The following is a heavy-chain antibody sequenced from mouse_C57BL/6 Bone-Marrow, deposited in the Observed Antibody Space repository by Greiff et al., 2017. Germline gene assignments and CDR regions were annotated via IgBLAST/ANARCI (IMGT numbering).Heavy chain of an antibody. CDR2: IWSDGST. CDR1: GFSLTSYG. V-gene: IGHV2-6-1*01. Sequence: VKLEESGPGLVAPSQSLSITCTVSGFSLTSYGVHWVRQPPGKGLEWLVVIWSDGSTTYNSALKSRLSISKDNSKSQVFLKMNSLQTDDTAMYYCARHDYYGSSHAWFAYWGQGTLVTVSA. J-gene: IGHJ3*01. D-gene: IGHD1-1*01. CDR3: ARHDYYGSSHAWFAY.